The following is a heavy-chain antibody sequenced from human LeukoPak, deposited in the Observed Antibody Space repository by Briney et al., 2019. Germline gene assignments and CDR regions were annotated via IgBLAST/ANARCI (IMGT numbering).Heavy chain of an antibody. D-gene: IGHD2-2*01. Sequence: GRSLRLSCAASGFTFSSYAMSWVRQAPGKGLEWVSAISGSGGSTYYADSVKGRFTISRDNSKNTLYLQMSSLRAEDTAVYYCAKGSGSASCYVIFYYYTMDVWGQGTTVTVSS. J-gene: IGHJ6*02. CDR2: ISGSGGST. V-gene: IGHV3-23*01. CDR3: AKGSGSASCYVIFYYYTMDV. CDR1: GFTFSSYA.